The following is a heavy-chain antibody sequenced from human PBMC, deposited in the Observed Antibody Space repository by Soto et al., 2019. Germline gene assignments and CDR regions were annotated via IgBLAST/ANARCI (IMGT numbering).Heavy chain of an antibody. CDR3: AGTVIPAAGSGATGYYYYGMDV. V-gene: IGHV4-31*02. CDR1: GGSISSGGYY. Sequence: SETLSLTXTVSGGSISSGGYYWSWIRQHPGKGLEWIGYIYYSGSTYYNPSIKSRVTISVDTSKNQFSLKLSSVTAADTAVYYCAGTVIPAAGSGATGYYYYGMDVWGQGTTVTVSS. CDR2: IYYSGST. D-gene: IGHD6-13*01. J-gene: IGHJ6*02.